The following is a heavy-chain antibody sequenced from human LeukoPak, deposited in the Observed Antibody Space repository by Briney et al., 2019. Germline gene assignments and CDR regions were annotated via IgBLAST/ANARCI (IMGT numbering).Heavy chain of an antibody. CDR3: ASNPDSGYDLSFDY. CDR1: GGSISSSSYY. J-gene: IGHJ4*02. CDR2: IYYSGST. Sequence: SETLSLTCTVSGGSISSSSYYWGWIRQPPGKGLEWIGSIYYSGSTYYNPSLKSRVTISVDTSKNQFSLKLSSVTAADTAVYYCASNPDSGYDLSFDYWGQGTLVTVSS. D-gene: IGHD5-12*01. V-gene: IGHV4-39*07.